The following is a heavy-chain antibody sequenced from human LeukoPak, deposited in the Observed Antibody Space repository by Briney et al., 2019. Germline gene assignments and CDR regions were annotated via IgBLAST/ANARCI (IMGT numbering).Heavy chain of an antibody. V-gene: IGHV4-61*02. D-gene: IGHD4-23*01. Sequence: SQTLSLTCTVSGGSISSGSYYWSWIRRPAGKGLEWIGRIYTSGSTNYNPSLKSRVTISVDTSKNQFSLKLSSVTAADTAVYYCAREPLYGGNPADYWGQGTLVTVPS. J-gene: IGHJ4*02. CDR2: IYTSGST. CDR1: GGSISSGSYY. CDR3: AREPLYGGNPADY.